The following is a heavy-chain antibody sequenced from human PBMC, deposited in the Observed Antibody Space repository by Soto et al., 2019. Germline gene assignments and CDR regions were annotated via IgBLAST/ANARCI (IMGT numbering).Heavy chain of an antibody. Sequence: ASVKVSRKASGYTFTSYAMHWVRQAPGQRLEWMGWINAGNGNTKYSQKFQGRVTITRDTSASTAYMELSSLRSEDTAVYYCARGLNGYLHYFDYWGQGTLVTVS. V-gene: IGHV1-3*01. D-gene: IGHD5-18*01. CDR1: GYTFTSYA. CDR2: INAGNGNT. CDR3: ARGLNGYLHYFDY. J-gene: IGHJ4*02.